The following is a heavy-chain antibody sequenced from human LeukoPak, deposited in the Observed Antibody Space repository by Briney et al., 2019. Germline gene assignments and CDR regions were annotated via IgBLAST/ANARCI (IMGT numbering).Heavy chain of an antibody. V-gene: IGHV1-2*02. CDR3: ASLPDFWSGYTPEDYYYMDV. CDR1: GYTFTGYY. J-gene: IGHJ6*03. CDR2: INPNSGGT. D-gene: IGHD3-3*01. Sequence: SVKVSCKASGYTFTGYYMHWVRQAPGQGLEWMGWINPNSGGTNYAQKFQGRVTMTRDTSISTAYMELSRLRSDDTAVYYCASLPDFWSGYTPEDYYYMDVWGKGTTVTVSS.